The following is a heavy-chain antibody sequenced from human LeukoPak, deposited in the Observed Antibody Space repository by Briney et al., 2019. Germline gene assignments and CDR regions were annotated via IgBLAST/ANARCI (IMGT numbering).Heavy chain of an antibody. Sequence: PSQTLSLTCAVSGGSISSGGHSWSWIRQPPGKGLEWIGYIYHSGSTYYNPSLKSRVTISVDRSKNQFSLKLSSVTAADTAVYYCARDGGSYDWYFDLWGRGTLVTVSS. D-gene: IGHD1-26*01. J-gene: IGHJ2*01. V-gene: IGHV4-30-2*01. CDR3: ARDGGSYDWYFDL. CDR2: IYHSGST. CDR1: GGSISSGGHS.